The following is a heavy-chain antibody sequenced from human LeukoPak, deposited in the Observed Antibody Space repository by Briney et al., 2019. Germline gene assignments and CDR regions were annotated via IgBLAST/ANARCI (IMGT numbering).Heavy chain of an antibody. CDR3: ARDSLGAGTVGATSGY. CDR2: IYYSGST. V-gene: IGHV4-39*02. J-gene: IGHJ4*02. D-gene: IGHD1-26*01. CDR1: GGSISRSGYF. Sequence: SETLSLTCTVSGGSISRSGYFWGWIRQTPGKGLEWIGSIYYSGSTYYKSSLKSRVTISLDTSKNQFSLKLSSVTAADTAVYYCARDSLGAGTVGATSGYWGQGTLVTVSS.